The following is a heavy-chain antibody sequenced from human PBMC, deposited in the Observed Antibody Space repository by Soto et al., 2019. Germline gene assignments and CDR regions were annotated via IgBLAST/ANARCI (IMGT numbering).Heavy chain of an antibody. J-gene: IGHJ5*02. V-gene: IGHV4-59*01. CDR3: ARDRLANWFDP. Sequence: PSETLSLTCTVSGGSISSYYWNWIRQPPGKGLEWIGYIYYSGSTKYNPSLKSRVTISVDTSKNQFSLKLSSVTAADTAVYYCARDRLANWFDPWGQGTPAPVYS. CDR1: GGSISSYY. CDR2: IYYSGST. D-gene: IGHD3-9*01.